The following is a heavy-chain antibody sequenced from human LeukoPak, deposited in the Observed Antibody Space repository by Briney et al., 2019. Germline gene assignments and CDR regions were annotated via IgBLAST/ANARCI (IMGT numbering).Heavy chain of an antibody. D-gene: IGHD4-17*01. V-gene: IGHV3-23*01. J-gene: IGHJ6*03. Sequence: GGSLRLSCAASGLTFSNYAMKWVRRAPGKGLEWVSTISATGTGTYYGDSVKGRFTISRDNSKNTVYLQMNSLRADDTAIYYCAKGDYGYFYYMDVWGKGTTVTVSS. CDR1: GLTFSNYA. CDR2: ISATGTGT. CDR3: AKGDYGYFYYMDV.